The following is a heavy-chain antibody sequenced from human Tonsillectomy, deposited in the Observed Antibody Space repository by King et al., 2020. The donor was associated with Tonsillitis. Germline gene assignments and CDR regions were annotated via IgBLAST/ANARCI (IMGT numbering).Heavy chain of an antibody. CDR2: ISYDGSNK. J-gene: IGHJ4*02. CDR1: GFTFSSYG. D-gene: IGHD5-24*01. V-gene: IGHV3-30*18. CDR3: AKDYFIEMATIMDKSYYFDY. Sequence: QVQLVESGGGVVQPGRSLRLSCAASGFTFSSYGMHWVRQAPGKGLEWVAVISYDGSNKYYADSVKGRFTISRDNSKNTLYLQMNSLRAEDTAVYYCAKDYFIEMATIMDKSYYFDYWGQGTLVTVSS.